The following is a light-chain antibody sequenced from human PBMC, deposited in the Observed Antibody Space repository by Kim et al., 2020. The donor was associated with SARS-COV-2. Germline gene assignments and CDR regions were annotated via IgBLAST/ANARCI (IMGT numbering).Light chain of an antibody. Sequence: DIQMTQSPSAMSASVGDRVTITCRASQGIRTYLAWFQQKPGQVPKRLIYAASTLQSGVPSRFSGSGSGTEFTLTINSLQPEDFATYYCLQHDSYPLTFGGGTKVEIK. CDR2: AAS. V-gene: IGKV1-17*03. CDR1: QGIRTY. CDR3: LQHDSYPLT. J-gene: IGKJ4*01.